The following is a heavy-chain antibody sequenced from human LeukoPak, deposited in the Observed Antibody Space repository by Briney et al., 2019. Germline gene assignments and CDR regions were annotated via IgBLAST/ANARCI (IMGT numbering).Heavy chain of an antibody. CDR3: ARGDDYGDYGYYFDY. D-gene: IGHD4-17*01. V-gene: IGHV1-18*01. Sequence: VASVKVSCKASGYTFTSYGISWVRQAPGQGLEWMGWISAYNGNTNYAQKLQGRVTMTTDTSTSTAYMELRSPRSDDTAVYYCARGDDYGDYGYYFDYWGQGTLVTVSS. CDR1: GYTFTSYG. J-gene: IGHJ4*02. CDR2: ISAYNGNT.